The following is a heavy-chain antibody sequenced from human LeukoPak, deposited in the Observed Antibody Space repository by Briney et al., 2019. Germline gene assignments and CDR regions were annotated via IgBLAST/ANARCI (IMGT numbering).Heavy chain of an antibody. CDR1: GYTFTGYY. J-gene: IGHJ6*02. D-gene: IGHD2-15*01. CDR3: ARNSATDYYYGMDV. CDR2: INPNSGGT. Sequence: VASVKVSCKASGYTFTGYYMHWVRQAPGQGLEWMGRINPNSGGTNYAQKFQGRVTMTRDTSITTAYMELSRLMSDDTAVYYCARNSATDYYYGMDVWGQGTTVTVSS. V-gene: IGHV1-2*06.